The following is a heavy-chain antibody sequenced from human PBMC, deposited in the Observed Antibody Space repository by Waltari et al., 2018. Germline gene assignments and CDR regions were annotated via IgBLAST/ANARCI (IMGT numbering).Heavy chain of an antibody. CDR3: AREARGYDY. V-gene: IGHV3-21*02. J-gene: IGHJ4*02. CDR2: IDSTSTYI. CDR1: GVMFSTCN. D-gene: IGHD2-15*01. Sequence: EVQLEESGGGLVKPGGSLRLSGAASGVMFSTCNMNWVHQAPGKGLEWVSSIDSTSTYIYHADSVKGRFTISRDNAKNSLYLQMNGLRVEDTGVYYCAREARGYDYWGQGTLVTVSS.